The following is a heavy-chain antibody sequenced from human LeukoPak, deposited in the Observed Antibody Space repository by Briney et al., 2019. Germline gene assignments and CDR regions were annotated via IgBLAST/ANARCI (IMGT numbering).Heavy chain of an antibody. D-gene: IGHD6-19*01. CDR3: AREVAVAAFDI. CDR2: INRDGSST. J-gene: IGHJ3*02. CDR1: GFTFSSYW. V-gene: IGHV3-74*01. Sequence: GGSLRLSCAASGFTFSSYWMHWVRQAPGKGLVWVSRINRDGSSTSYADSVKGRFTISRDNAKNTLYLQMNSLRAEDTAVYYCAREVAVAAFDIWGQGTMVTVSS.